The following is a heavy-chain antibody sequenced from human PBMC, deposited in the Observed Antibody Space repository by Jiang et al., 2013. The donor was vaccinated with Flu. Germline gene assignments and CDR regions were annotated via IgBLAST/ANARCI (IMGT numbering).Heavy chain of an antibody. J-gene: IGHJ4*02. D-gene: IGHD1-26*01. CDR2: ISGSGGST. V-gene: IGHV3-23*01. CDR3: AKDLSRYSGSQE. Sequence: LEWVSAISGSGGSTYYADSVKGRFTISRDNSKNTLYLQMNSLRAEDTAVYYCAKDLSRYSGSQEWGQGTLVTVSS.